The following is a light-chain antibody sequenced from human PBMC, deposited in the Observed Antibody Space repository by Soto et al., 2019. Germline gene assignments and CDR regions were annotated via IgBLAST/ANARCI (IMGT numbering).Light chain of an antibody. CDR2: GAS. CDR1: QSINYN. CDR3: QQRNDGV. Sequence: EIVLTQSPATLSLSPGERATLSCRASQSINYNLAWYQQKPGQAPRLLIYGASTRATGIPARFSGSGSETEFTLTISSLQSEDFAVYYCQQRNDGVFGGGTKVDIK. V-gene: IGKV3-15*01. J-gene: IGKJ4*01.